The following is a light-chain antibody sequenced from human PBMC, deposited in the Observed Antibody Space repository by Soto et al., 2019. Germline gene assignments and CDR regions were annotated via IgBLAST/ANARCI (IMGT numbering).Light chain of an antibody. J-gene: IGKJ1*01. CDR3: QQYYSYPRT. Sequence: IQMTQSPSTLSASVGDRVTITCRASQGISSYLAWYQQKPGKAPKLLIYAASTLQSGVPSRFSGSGSGTDFTLTISCLQSEDFATFYCQQYYSYPRTFGQGTKVDIK. CDR1: QGISSY. V-gene: IGKV1-8*01. CDR2: AAS.